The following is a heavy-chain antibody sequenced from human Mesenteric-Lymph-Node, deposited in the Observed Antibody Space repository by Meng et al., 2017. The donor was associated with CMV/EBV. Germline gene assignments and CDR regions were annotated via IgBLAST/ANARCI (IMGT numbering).Heavy chain of an antibody. V-gene: IGHV4-39*07. D-gene: IGHD3-22*01. CDR2: IYSSGTT. Sequence: SETLSLTCTVSGDSIRSSSYYWGWIRQPPGKGLEYIVSIYSSGTTYYNPSLKSRVTISLDTSKNQFSLKLNSVTAADTAVYYCARADLNYYYDSSGYLDWGQGTLVTVSS. CDR1: GDSIRSSSYY. CDR3: ARADLNYYYDSSGYLD. J-gene: IGHJ4*02.